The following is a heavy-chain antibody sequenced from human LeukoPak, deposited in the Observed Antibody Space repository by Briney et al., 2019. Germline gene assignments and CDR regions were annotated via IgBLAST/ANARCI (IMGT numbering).Heavy chain of an antibody. D-gene: IGHD1-26*01. CDR2: INHSGST. V-gene: IGHV4-34*01. CDR1: GGSFSGYY. Sequence: SETLSLTCAVCGGSFSGYYWSWIRQPPGKGLEWIGEINHSGSTNYNPSLKSRVTISVDTSKNQFSLKLSSVTAADTAVYYCARIGAGGSYDYWGQGTLVTVSS. CDR3: ARIGAGGSYDY. J-gene: IGHJ4*02.